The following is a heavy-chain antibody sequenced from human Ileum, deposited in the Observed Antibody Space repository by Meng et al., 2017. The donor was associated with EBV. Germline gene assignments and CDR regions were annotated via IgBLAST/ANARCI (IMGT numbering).Heavy chain of an antibody. Sequence: QAQRWGGGLFKPSENLSPTFAVYGGSFTNYYWTWIRQPPGKGLEWIGEIDHSGSTKYNPSLKGRVTISLDTSNNQFSLKLNSVTAADTALYYCARYGRCSGNSFYCFDPWGQGSLVTVSS. CDR3: ARYGRCSGNSFYCFDP. D-gene: IGHD4-23*01. V-gene: IGHV4-34*01. CDR2: IDHSGST. J-gene: IGHJ5*02. CDR1: GGSFTNYY.